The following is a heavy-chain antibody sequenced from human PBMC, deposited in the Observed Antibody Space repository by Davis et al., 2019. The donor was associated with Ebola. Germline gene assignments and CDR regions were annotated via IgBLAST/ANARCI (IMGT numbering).Heavy chain of an antibody. Sequence: GESLKISCAASGFTFSSYAMSWVRQAPGKGLEWVSAISGSGGSTYYADSVKGRFTISRDNSKNTLYLQMNSLRAEDTAVYYCARDLSWAGYFDNWGQGTLVTVSS. J-gene: IGHJ4*02. D-gene: IGHD6-13*01. CDR2: ISGSGGST. V-gene: IGHV3-23*01. CDR3: ARDLSWAGYFDN. CDR1: GFTFSSYA.